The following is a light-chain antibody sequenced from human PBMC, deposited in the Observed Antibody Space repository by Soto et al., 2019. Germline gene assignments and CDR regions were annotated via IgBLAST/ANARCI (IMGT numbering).Light chain of an antibody. V-gene: IGKV3-20*01. Sequence: EIVLTQSPGTLSLSPGERATLSCRASQSVSSSYLAWYQQKPGQAPRLVIYGASRRATGIPDRFSGSGSGTDFTLTISRLEPEDFAVYYCQKYGSFRFTFGPGTKVDIK. CDR1: QSVSSSY. J-gene: IGKJ3*01. CDR3: QKYGSFRFT. CDR2: GAS.